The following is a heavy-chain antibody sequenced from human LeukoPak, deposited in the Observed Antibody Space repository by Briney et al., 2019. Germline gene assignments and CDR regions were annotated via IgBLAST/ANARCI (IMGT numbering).Heavy chain of an antibody. D-gene: IGHD6-19*01. CDR2: ISSSSSYI. V-gene: IGHV3-21*01. CDR3: ARDLAVAGTDAFDI. J-gene: IGHJ3*02. CDR1: GFTFSSYS. Sequence: GRSLRLSCAASGFTFSSYSVNWVRQAPGKGLEWVSSISSSSSYIYYADSVKGRFTISRDNAKNSLYLQMNSLRAEDTAVYYCARDLAVAGTDAFDIWGQGTMVTVSS.